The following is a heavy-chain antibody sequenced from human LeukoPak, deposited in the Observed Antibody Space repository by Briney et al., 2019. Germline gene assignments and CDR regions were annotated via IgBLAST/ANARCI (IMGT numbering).Heavy chain of an antibody. Sequence: PSETLSLTCTVSDASVATYSWSWLRQPAGKGLEWIGRVYSSGATKYNPSLKSRVTISADTSKTQFSLRLPPVTAADTAVYYCARDHYGSGSYKAYFDYWGHGIQVTVSS. V-gene: IGHV4-4*07. D-gene: IGHD3-10*01. J-gene: IGHJ4*01. CDR1: DASVATYS. CDR2: VYSSGAT. CDR3: ARDHYGSGSYKAYFDY.